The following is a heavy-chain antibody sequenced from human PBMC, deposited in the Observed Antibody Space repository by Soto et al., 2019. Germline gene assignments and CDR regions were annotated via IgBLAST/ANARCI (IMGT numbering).Heavy chain of an antibody. CDR1: GGSISSYY. CDR2: IYYSGST. J-gene: IGHJ4*02. V-gene: IGHV4-59*01. CDR3: ARVGSSGWYGGDYFDY. D-gene: IGHD6-19*01. Sequence: SETLSLTCTVSGGSISSYYWSWIRQPPGKGLEWIGYIYYSGSTNYNPSLKSRVTISVDTSKNQFSLKLSSVTAADTAVYYCARVGSSGWYGGDYFDYWGQGTLVTVSS.